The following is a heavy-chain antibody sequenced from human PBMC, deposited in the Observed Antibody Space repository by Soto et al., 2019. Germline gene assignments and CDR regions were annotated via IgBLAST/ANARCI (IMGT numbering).Heavy chain of an antibody. CDR1: GYTFTGYY. D-gene: IGHD6-19*01. J-gene: IGHJ6*02. CDR3: ARDQDSSGWPYYYYYYGMDV. CDR2: INPNSGGT. V-gene: IGHV1-2*04. Sequence: ASVKVSCKASGYTFTGYYMHWVRQAPGQGLEWMGWINPNSGGTNYAQKFQGWVTMTRDTSISTAYMELSRLRSDDTAVYYCARDQDSSGWPYYYYYYGMDVWGQGTTVTVS.